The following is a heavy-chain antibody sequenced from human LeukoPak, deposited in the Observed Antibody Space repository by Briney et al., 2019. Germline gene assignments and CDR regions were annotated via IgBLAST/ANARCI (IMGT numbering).Heavy chain of an antibody. CDR3: ARLRVVIQWYFDY. V-gene: IGHV4-39*01. CDR2: IFYSGST. J-gene: IGHJ4*02. D-gene: IGHD2-21*01. Sequence: SETLSLTCTVSGGSITSSRYYWGWIRQPPGKGLEWIGSIFYSGSTYYNPSLKSRVTISVDTSKNQFSLKLSSVTAADTAVYYCARLRVVIQWYFDYWGQGTLVTVSS. CDR1: GGSITSSRYY.